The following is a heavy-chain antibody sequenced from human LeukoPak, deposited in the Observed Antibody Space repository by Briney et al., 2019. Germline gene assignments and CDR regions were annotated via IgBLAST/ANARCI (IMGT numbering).Heavy chain of an antibody. J-gene: IGHJ4*02. Sequence: GGSLRLSCAASGFTFSSYGMHWVRQAPGKGLEWVAVIWYDGSNKYYADSVKGRFTISRDNSKNTLYLQMNSLRAEDTAVYYCSRALYSSGWWTYDYWGQGTLVTVSS. CDR3: SRALYSSGWWTYDY. V-gene: IGHV3-33*01. CDR2: IWYDGSNK. D-gene: IGHD6-19*01. CDR1: GFTFSSYG.